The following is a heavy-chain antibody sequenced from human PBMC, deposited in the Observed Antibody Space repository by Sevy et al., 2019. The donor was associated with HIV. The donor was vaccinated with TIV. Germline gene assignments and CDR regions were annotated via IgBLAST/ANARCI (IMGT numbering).Heavy chain of an antibody. V-gene: IGHV3-7*04. J-gene: IGHJ6*02. D-gene: IGHD3-10*01. CDR2: IKQDGSEK. CDR1: GFTFSSYW. Sequence: GGSLRLSCAASGFTFSSYWMSWVRQAPGKGLEWVANIKQDGSEKYYVDSVKGRFTISRDNAKNSLYLQMNSLRAEDTAVYYCARGGFVRKYYYYGMDVWGQGTTVTVSS. CDR3: ARGGFVRKYYYYGMDV.